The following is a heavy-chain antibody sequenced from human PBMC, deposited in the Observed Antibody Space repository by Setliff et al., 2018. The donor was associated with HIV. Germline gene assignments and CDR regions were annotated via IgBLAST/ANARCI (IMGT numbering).Heavy chain of an antibody. V-gene: IGHV3-7*03. CDR3: AKDPRAAVATICDY. Sequence: GGSLRLSCAASGFTFSTYWMSWVRQAPGKGLERVANIKQDGSEKYYVDSVKGRFTISRDNSKNTLYLQMNSLRAEDTAVYYCAKDPRAAVATICDYWGQGTLVTVSS. CDR1: GFTFSTYW. D-gene: IGHD5-12*01. J-gene: IGHJ4*02. CDR2: IKQDGSEK.